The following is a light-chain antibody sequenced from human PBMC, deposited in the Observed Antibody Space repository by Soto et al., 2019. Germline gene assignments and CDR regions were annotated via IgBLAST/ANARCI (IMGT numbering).Light chain of an antibody. CDR1: QSVSSSY. CDR2: GAS. V-gene: IGKV3-20*01. CDR3: QQYGSSPLT. Sequence: EIALTQSPGTLSLSPGERATLSCRASQSVSSSYLAWYQQKPGQAPRLLIYGASSRATGIPDRFSGSGSGTDFTLTISRLEAEDFAVYYCQQYGSSPLTFGQGTRLEIK. J-gene: IGKJ5*01.